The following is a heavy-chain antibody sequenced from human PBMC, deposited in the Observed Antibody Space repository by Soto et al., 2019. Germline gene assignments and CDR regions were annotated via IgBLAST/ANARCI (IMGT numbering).Heavy chain of an antibody. Sequence: PSETLSLTCTVSGGSISSSTYYWGWMRQPPGKGLEWIASFFIGGNTYYNPSLKSRVTISVDTSKNQFSLKLSSVTAADTAVYYCARDNPTYYFDYWGQGTLVTVSS. CDR2: FFIGGNT. CDR1: GGSISSSTYY. J-gene: IGHJ4*02. V-gene: IGHV4-39*07. CDR3: ARDNPTYYFDY.